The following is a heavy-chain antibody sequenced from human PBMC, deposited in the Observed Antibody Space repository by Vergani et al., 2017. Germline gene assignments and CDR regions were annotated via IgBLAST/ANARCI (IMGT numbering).Heavy chain of an antibody. V-gene: IGHV3-23*04. J-gene: IGHJ5*01. D-gene: IGHD1-1*01. CDR3: AKGGWNFWFDS. Sequence: EVQLVQSGAEVKKPGESLKISCKGSGYSFTSYWIGWVRQAPGKGLEWVSTINTNGDYTRYGDSVKGRFTISRDNSKSTLYLQMNSLKAEDTAIYYCAKGGWNFWFDSWGQGTLVIVS. CDR1: GYSFTSYW. CDR2: INTNGDYT.